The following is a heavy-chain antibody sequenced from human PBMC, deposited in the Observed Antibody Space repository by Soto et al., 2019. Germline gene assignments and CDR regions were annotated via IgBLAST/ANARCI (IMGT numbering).Heavy chain of an antibody. CDR3: ARDFTFSIVRGKGHGDGMDV. CDR1: GYTFTSYG. CDR2: ISAYNGNT. V-gene: IGHV1-18*01. J-gene: IGHJ6*02. Sequence: QVQLVQSGAEVKKPGASVKVSCKASGYTFTSYGIGWVRQAPGQGLEWMGWISAYNGNTNYAQKLQGRVTMTTDTSTSTAYMEMRSLRSDDTAVYYCARDFTFSIVRGKGHGDGMDVWGQGTTVTVSS. D-gene: IGHD3-10*01.